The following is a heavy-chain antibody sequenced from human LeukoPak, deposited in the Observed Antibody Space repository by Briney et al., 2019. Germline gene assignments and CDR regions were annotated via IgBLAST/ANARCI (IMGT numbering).Heavy chain of an antibody. CDR2: INHSGST. V-gene: IGHV4-34*01. D-gene: IGHD6-19*01. J-gene: IGHJ4*02. CDR3: ARRSSGWYKYIDY. Sequence: SETLSLTCAVYGGSFSGYYWSWIRQPPGKGLEWIGEINHSGSTNYNPSLKSRVTISVDTSKNQFSLKLSSVTAADTAVYYCARRSSGWYKYIDYWGQGTLVTVSS. CDR1: GGSFSGYY.